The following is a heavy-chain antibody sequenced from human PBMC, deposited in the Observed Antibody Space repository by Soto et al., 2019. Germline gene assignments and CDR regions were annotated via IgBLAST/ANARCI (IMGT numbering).Heavy chain of an antibody. CDR2: FYPGDSTS. J-gene: IGHJ3*02. V-gene: IGHV5-51*01. CDR3: ARIIGYCRNYDCSWTFDI. D-gene: IGHD2-2*03. Sequence: PGESLKISCKTSGYSFISYWVAWVRQKPGKGLEWMGTFYPGDSTSTYSPSFQGQVTISVDKSISTAYLHLSSLKASDTAMYYCARIIGYCRNYDCSWTFDIWGQGTTVTVSS. CDR1: GYSFISYW.